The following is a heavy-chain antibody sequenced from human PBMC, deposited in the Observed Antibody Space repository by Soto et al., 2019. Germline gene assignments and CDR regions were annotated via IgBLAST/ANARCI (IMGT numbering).Heavy chain of an antibody. J-gene: IGHJ3*02. CDR3: ARQTYYYDSSGYYYIGLDAFDI. Sequence: QLQLQESGPGLVKPSETLSLTCTVSGGSISSSSYYWGWIRQPPGKGLEWIGSIYYSGSTYYNPSLKSRVTISVDTSKNQFSLKLSSVTAADTAVYYCARQTYYYDSSGYYYIGLDAFDIWGQGTMVTVSS. D-gene: IGHD3-22*01. V-gene: IGHV4-39*01. CDR2: IYYSGST. CDR1: GGSISSSSYY.